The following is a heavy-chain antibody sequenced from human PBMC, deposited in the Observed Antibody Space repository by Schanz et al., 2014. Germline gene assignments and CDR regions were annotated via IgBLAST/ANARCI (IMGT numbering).Heavy chain of an antibody. J-gene: IGHJ4*02. Sequence: QVQLQQWGAGLLKPSETLSLTCAVYGGSFSDYYWTWIRQPPGKGLEWIGEIIHSGSTNYNASLKRRVSISVDPSKKQFSLELTSVTAADTAVYYCARGREIVVASTGIDYWGQGTLVTVSS. CDR3: ARGREIVVASTGIDY. D-gene: IGHD3-22*01. CDR2: IIHSGST. V-gene: IGHV4-34*01. CDR1: GGSFSDYY.